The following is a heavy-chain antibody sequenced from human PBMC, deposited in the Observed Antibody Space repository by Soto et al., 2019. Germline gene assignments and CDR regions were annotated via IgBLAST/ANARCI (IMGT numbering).Heavy chain of an antibody. CDR2: IYYSGST. CDR1: GGSISSSSYY. J-gene: IGHJ6*03. CDR3: ARSMVRGVIFPHPNYYYYMDV. D-gene: IGHD3-10*01. V-gene: IGHV4-39*01. Sequence: SETLSLTCTVSGGSISSSSYYWGWIRQPPGKGLEWIGSIYYSGSTYYNPSLKSRVTISVDTSKNQFSLKLSSVTAADTAVYYCARSMVRGVIFPHPNYYYYMDVWGKGTTVTVSS.